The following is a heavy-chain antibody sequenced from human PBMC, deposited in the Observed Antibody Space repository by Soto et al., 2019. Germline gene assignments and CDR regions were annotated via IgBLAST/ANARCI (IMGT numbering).Heavy chain of an antibody. Sequence: GESLKISCKGSGYSFTSYWIGWVRQMPGKGLEWIGSSYPGDSDTRYSPSFQGQVTISADKSISTAYLQWSSLKASDTAMYYCARQGWSTEYYFDYWGQGTLVTVSS. CDR2: SYPGDSDT. J-gene: IGHJ4*02. CDR1: GYSFTSYW. CDR3: ARQGWSTEYYFDY. V-gene: IGHV5-51*01. D-gene: IGHD2-21*02.